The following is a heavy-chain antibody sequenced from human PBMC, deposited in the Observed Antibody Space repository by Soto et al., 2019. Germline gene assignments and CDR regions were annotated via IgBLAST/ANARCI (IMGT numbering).Heavy chain of an antibody. CDR2: IYSGGST. J-gene: IGHJ6*02. D-gene: IGHD1-26*01. CDR1: GFTVSSNY. CDR3: ARERWELLPPNYYYYGMDV. V-gene: IGHV3-53*01. Sequence: VGSLRLSCAASGFTVSSNYMSWVRQAPGKGLEWVSVIYSGGSTYYADSVKGRFTISRDNSKNTLYLQMNSLRAEDTAVYYCARERWELLPPNYYYYGMDVWGQGTTVTVSS.